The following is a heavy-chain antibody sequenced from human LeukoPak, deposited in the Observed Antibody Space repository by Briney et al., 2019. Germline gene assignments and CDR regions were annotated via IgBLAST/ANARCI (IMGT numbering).Heavy chain of an antibody. Sequence: ASVRVSCKASGYTFSGYYIHWVRQAPGQGLEWMGWINPNTGGTKYAQRFQDRVTMTRDTSISTAYMEVSRLRYDDTAVYYCARPLRVTMIRGAAFRASSDFDPWGQGTLVTVSS. D-gene: IGHD3-10*01. J-gene: IGHJ5*02. CDR3: ARPLRVTMIRGAAFRASSDFDP. CDR2: INPNTGGT. V-gene: IGHV1-2*02. CDR1: GYTFSGYY.